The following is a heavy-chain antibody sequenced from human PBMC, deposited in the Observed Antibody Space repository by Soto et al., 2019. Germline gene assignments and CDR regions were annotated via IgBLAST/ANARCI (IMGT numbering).Heavy chain of an antibody. CDR2: MNPNSGNT. CDR3: ASAAVRGDFDAFDI. D-gene: IGHD2-21*02. Sequence: ASVKVSCTASGYTFTSYDINWVRQATGQGLEWMGWMNPNSGNTGYAQKFQGRVTMTRNTSISTAYMELSSLRSEDTAVYYCASAAVRGDFDAFDIWGQGTMVTVSS. J-gene: IGHJ3*02. V-gene: IGHV1-8*01. CDR1: GYTFTSYD.